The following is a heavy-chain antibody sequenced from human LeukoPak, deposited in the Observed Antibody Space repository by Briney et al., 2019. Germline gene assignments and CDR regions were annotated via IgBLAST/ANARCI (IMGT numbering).Heavy chain of an antibody. D-gene: IGHD3-3*01. Sequence: SETLSLTCTVSGGSISSYYWSWIRQPPGKGLEWIGYIYYSGSTNYNPSLKSRVTTSVDTSKNQFSLKLSSVTAADTAVYYCARVAEWLLFDYWGQGTLVTVSS. CDR1: GGSISSYY. CDR2: IYYSGST. V-gene: IGHV4-59*08. CDR3: ARVAEWLLFDY. J-gene: IGHJ4*02.